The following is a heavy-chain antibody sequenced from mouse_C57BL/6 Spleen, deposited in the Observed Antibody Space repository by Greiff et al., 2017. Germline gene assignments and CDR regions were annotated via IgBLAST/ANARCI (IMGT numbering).Heavy chain of an antibody. CDR1: GFTFSDYG. CDR2: ISSGSSTI. Sequence: EVMLVESGGGLVKPGGSLKLSCAASGFTFSDYGMHWVRQAPEKGLEWVAYISSGSSTIYYTDTVKGRFTISRDNAKNTLFLQMTSLRSEDTAMYYCARDYDSLYYYAMDYWGQGTSVTVSS. D-gene: IGHD2-4*01. J-gene: IGHJ4*01. V-gene: IGHV5-17*01. CDR3: ARDYDSLYYYAMDY.